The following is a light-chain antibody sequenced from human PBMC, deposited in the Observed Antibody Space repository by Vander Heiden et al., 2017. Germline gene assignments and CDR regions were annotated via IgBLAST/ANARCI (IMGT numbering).Light chain of an antibody. CDR3: CSYVGSRVYV. CDR2: EGI. CDR1: SSEVGSYKV. Sequence: QSALTQPASVSGSPGQSLTISCTGTSSEVGSYKVVSWYQQHPGKAPKLIMYEGIKRPSGVSNRFSGSPSGNTASLTISGLQPEGEADYYCCSYVGSRVYVFGTGTKVTVL. J-gene: IGLJ1*01. V-gene: IGLV2-23*01.